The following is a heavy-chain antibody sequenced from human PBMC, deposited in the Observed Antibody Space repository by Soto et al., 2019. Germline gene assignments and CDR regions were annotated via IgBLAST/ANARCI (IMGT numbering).Heavy chain of an antibody. CDR3: ASLYGSAYGMDV. Sequence: GGALRLPCSASSFTFSRYSMSWVRQAPGKGLEWVSSISSSSSYIYYADSVKGRFTISRDNAKNSLYLQMNSLRAEDTAVYYCASLYGSAYGMDVWGQGTTVTVCS. J-gene: IGHJ6*02. V-gene: IGHV3-21*01. CDR2: ISSSSSYI. D-gene: IGHD3-10*01. CDR1: SFTFSRYS.